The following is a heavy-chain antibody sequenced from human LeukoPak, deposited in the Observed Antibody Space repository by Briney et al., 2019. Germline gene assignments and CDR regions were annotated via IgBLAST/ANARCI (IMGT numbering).Heavy chain of an antibody. V-gene: IGHV1-46*01. CDR1: GYTFTSYY. D-gene: IGHD2-21*02. Sequence: ASVKVSCKASGYTFTSYYMHWVRQAPGQGLEWMGIINPSGGSTSYAQKFQGRVTITADKSTSTAYMELSSLRSEDTAVYYCARDRYCGGDCYSDAFDIWGQGTMVTVSS. J-gene: IGHJ3*02. CDR3: ARDRYCGGDCYSDAFDI. CDR2: INPSGGST.